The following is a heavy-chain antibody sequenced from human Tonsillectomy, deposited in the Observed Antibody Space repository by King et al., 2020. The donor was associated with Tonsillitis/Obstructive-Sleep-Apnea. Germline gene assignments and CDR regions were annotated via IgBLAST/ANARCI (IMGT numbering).Heavy chain of an antibody. Sequence: VQLVESGGGLVKPGGSLRLSCAAAGFTLSNAWMSWVRQAPGKGLEWVGRIKSKTDGGTAEYAAPVKGRFTISRDDSKNTLYLQMNSLKTEDTAVYSCTTVGYYDYIWGNYRRDYYYYYYMDVWGKGATVTVSS. J-gene: IGHJ6*03. CDR3: TTVGYYDYIWGNYRRDYYYYYYMDV. D-gene: IGHD3-16*02. V-gene: IGHV3-15*01. CDR1: GFTLSNAW. CDR2: IKSKTDGGTA.